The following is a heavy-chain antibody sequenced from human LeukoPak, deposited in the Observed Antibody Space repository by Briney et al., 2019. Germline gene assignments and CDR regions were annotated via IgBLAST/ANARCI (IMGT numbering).Heavy chain of an antibody. CDR2: IIPIFGTA. D-gene: IGHD3-22*01. J-gene: IGHJ5*02. CDR1: GGTFSSYA. CDR3: ARDYYDSSGYYNWFDP. V-gene: IGHV1-69*06. Sequence: SVKLSCKASGGTFSSYAISWVRQAPGQGLEWMGRIIPIFGTANYAQKFQGRVTITADKSTSTAYMELSSLRSEDTAVYYCARDYYDSSGYYNWFDPWGQGTLVTVSS.